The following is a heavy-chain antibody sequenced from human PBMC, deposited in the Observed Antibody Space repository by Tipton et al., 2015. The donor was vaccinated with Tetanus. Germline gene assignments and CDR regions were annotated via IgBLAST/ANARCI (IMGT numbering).Heavy chain of an antibody. CDR3: ARGSTMFF. Sequence: TLSLTCSVSGDSIINNNWWTWVRQPPGKGLEWIGEIYHSGRTNYNPSLETRVTISVDESKNQFSLNLMSVTAADTAVYYCARGSTMFFWGQGTLVTVSS. V-gene: IGHV4-4*02. J-gene: IGHJ4*02. D-gene: IGHD3-10*02. CDR2: IYHSGRT. CDR1: GDSIINNNW.